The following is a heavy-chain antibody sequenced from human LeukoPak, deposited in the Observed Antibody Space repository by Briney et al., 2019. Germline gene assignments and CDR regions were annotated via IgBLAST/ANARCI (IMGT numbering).Heavy chain of an antibody. V-gene: IGHV3-11*01. Sequence: GGSLRLSCTASGLSFSDNFMGWLRQAPGRGLDWVSYINSGGDTIHYSGAVKGRFSISRDNSKRLLYLQMSRLRIDDTALYYCARGGSGWTFNHWGQGTLVSVAS. CDR1: GLSFSDNF. J-gene: IGHJ4*02. CDR3: ARGGSGWTFNH. D-gene: IGHD2/OR15-2a*01. CDR2: INSGGDTI.